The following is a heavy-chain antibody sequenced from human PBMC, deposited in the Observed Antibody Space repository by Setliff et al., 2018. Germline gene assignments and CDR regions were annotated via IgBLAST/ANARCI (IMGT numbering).Heavy chain of an antibody. CDR1: GGSISSSRYF. V-gene: IGHV4-39*07. J-gene: IGHJ5*02. D-gene: IGHD6-6*01. CDR3: ARDPATSSSA. Sequence: SETLSLTCTVSGGSISSSRYFWVWIRQPPGKGLEWIGTIYYSGSAFYNPSLESRVTISIDTSNDQFFLNLSSVTAADTAVYYCARDPATSSSAWGQGALVTVSS. CDR2: IYYSGSA.